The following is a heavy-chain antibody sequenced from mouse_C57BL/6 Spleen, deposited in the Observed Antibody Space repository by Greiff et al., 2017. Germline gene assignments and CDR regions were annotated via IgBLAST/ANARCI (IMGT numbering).Heavy chain of an antibody. CDR3: AREGIGSGYAMDY. CDR1: GFTFSSYA. D-gene: IGHD3-2*02. Sequence: EVMLVESGGGLVKPGGSLKLSCAASGFTFSSYAMSWVRQTPEKRLEWVATISDGGSYTYYPDNVKGRFTISRDNAKNNLYLQMSHLKSEDTAMYYCAREGIGSGYAMDYWGQGTSVTVSS. CDR2: ISDGGSYT. V-gene: IGHV5-4*01. J-gene: IGHJ4*01.